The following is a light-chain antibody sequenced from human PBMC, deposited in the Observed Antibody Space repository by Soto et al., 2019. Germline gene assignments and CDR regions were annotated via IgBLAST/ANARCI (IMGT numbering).Light chain of an antibody. CDR3: QQYVDWPLT. CDR2: ATS. J-gene: IGKJ4*01. CDR1: QSVGNN. Sequence: EIVVTQSPATLSVSPGERATLSCRASQSVGNNFAWYQQKPGQAPRLLIFATSTRATGVPARFSGSGSGTEFTLHISSLQSEDFAVYYCQQYVDWPLTFGGGAKVEIE. V-gene: IGKV3-15*01.